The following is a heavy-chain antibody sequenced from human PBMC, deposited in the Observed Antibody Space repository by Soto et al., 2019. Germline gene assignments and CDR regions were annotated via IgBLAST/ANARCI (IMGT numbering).Heavy chain of an antibody. CDR1: GFPFSNYA. CDR3: ARDGYIGSASASYFDC. V-gene: IGHV3-23*01. J-gene: IGHJ4*02. Sequence: GSLRLSCVASGFPFSNYAMSWVRQAPVKGLEWVSVISGNGGRTHYAHSVNGRVTISRDNSKKTLYLQMNRLRADDTAVYYCARDGYIGSASASYFDCWGEATLFTVS. CDR2: ISGNGGRT. D-gene: IGHD5-12*01.